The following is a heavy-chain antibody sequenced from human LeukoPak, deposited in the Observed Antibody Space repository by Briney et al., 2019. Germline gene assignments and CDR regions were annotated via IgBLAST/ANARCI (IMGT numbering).Heavy chain of an antibody. CDR3: ARDFVGAFDY. CDR1: GFTFSSYE. Sequence: GGSLRLSCAASGFTFSSYERNWVRQAPGKGLEWVSYISSSGSTIYYADSVKGRFTISRDNAKNSLYLQMNSLRAEDTAVYYCARDFVGAFDYWGQGTLVAVSS. V-gene: IGHV3-48*03. CDR2: ISSSGSTI. J-gene: IGHJ4*02. D-gene: IGHD1-26*01.